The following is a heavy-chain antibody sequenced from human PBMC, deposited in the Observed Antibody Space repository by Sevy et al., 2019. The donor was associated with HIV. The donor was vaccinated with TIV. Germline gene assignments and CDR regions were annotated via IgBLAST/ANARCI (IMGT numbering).Heavy chain of an antibody. D-gene: IGHD2-15*01. V-gene: IGHV3-21*01. CDR1: GFTFTSYI. Sequence: GGSLRRSCAASGFTFTSYILNWVRQAPGKGLESVSSISGTSSHVIYADSVKGRFTVSRDNAKNSLYLQMNSLRAEDTAVYYCARVRYCSGGSCYSLDYWGQGTRVTVSS. CDR2: ISGTSSHV. CDR3: ARVRYCSGGSCYSLDY. J-gene: IGHJ4*02.